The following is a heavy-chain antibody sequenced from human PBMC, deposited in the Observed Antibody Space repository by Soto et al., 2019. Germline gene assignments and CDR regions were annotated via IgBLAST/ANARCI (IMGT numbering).Heavy chain of an antibody. CDR2: IYYSGST. CDR3: ARRYGWAFDI. J-gene: IGHJ3*02. Sequence: PSETLSLTCTVSGVSISSYYWSWIRQPPGKGLEWIGYIYYSGSTNYNPSLKSRVTISVDTSKNQFSLKLSSVTAADTAVYYCARRYGWAFDIWGQGTMVTVPS. CDR1: GVSISSYY. D-gene: IGHD3-16*01. V-gene: IGHV4-59*08.